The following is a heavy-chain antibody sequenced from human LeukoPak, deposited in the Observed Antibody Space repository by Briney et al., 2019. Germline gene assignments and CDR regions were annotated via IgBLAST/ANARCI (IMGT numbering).Heavy chain of an antibody. CDR2: IKEDGSKK. Sequence: GGSLRLSCATSGFTFSRYWMSWVRQAPGKGLEWVANIKEDGSKKYYVDSVEGRFTISRDAAKDSLYLEMNSLRAEDTAVYYCARGMAAAGYNWGQGTLVTVSS. J-gene: IGHJ4*02. V-gene: IGHV3-7*01. CDR3: ARGMAAAGYN. CDR1: GFTFSRYW. D-gene: IGHD6-13*01.